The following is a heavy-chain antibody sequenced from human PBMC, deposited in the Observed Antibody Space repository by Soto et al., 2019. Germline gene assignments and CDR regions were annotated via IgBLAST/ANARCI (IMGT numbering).Heavy chain of an antibody. D-gene: IGHD3-10*01. J-gene: IGHJ5*02. CDR1: GYTFTDFG. CDR2: ISGFDGDR. Sequence: QVHLVQSGGEMKKLGASVKVSCKASGYTFTDFGISWVRQAPGQGLEWMGWISGFDGDRNYAQKFQGRVTLTTDTPVTTDYLELRSLTSHYPAIYHSARDYDRWGEDWFDPWGRGTLVTVSS. V-gene: IGHV1-18*01. CDR3: ARDYDRWGEDWFDP.